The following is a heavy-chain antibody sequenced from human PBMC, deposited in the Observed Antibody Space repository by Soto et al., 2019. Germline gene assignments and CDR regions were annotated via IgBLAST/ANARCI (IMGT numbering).Heavy chain of an antibody. Sequence: EMQLVESGGGLVQPGGSLRLSCAASGFTFRNYGMNWVRQAPGTGLAWVSYISSNSATRQYADSVKGRLTISRDKAKNSLYLQMNSLRDEDTAVYYCARGGAARPDYWGQGTLVTVSS. CDR2: ISSNSATR. D-gene: IGHD6-6*01. J-gene: IGHJ4*02. V-gene: IGHV3-48*02. CDR3: ARGGAARPDY. CDR1: GFTFRNYG.